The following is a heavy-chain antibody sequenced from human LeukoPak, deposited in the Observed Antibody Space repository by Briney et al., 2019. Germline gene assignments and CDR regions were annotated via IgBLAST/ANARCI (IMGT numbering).Heavy chain of an antibody. CDR3: AKDGGLWVSAHWGDS. V-gene: IGHV3-23*01. D-gene: IGHD7-27*01. Sequence: GGSLRLSCAASGFTFSSYTMSWVRQAPGKGLEGVSTITTSDGNTYYADSVRGRFTVYRDNSKNTMFLQMNSLRAEDPAVYYCAKDGGLWVSAHWGDSWGRGTLVTVSS. CDR1: GFTFSSYT. J-gene: IGHJ4*02. CDR2: ITTSDGNT.